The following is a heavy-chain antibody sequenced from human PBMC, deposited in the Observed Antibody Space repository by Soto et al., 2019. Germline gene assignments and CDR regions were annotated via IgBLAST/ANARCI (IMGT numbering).Heavy chain of an antibody. CDR3: ACSKNREVGFDY. J-gene: IGHJ4*02. CDR1: GVAIRSYF. CDR2: TYYTADT. V-gene: IGHV4-59*01. D-gene: IGHD3-10*01. Sequence: SETLSLTCPVSGVAIRSYFWSWIRQPPGKVLEWIGSTYYTADTKYNPSLESRATISADPSKKQVSLRLGPVTASDTALYYCACSKNREVGFDYWGQGALVTVS.